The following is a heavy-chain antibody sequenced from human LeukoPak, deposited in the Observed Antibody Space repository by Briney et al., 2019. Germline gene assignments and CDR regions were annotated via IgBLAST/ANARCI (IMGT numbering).Heavy chain of an antibody. Sequence: SETLSLTCTVSGGSISSGGYYWSWIRQHPGKGLEWIGYIYYSGSTYYNPSLKSRVTISVDTSKNQFSLKLSSVTAADTAVYYCARGITYYDLWSALGWFDPWGQGTLVTVSS. CDR3: ARGITYYDLWSALGWFDP. V-gene: IGHV4-31*03. D-gene: IGHD3-3*01. CDR2: IYYSGST. CDR1: GGSISSGGYY. J-gene: IGHJ5*02.